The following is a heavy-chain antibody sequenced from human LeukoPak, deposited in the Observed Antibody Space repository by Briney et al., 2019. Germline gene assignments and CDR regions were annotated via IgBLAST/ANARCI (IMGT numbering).Heavy chain of an antibody. D-gene: IGHD3-10*01. CDR1: GYTFKSYA. V-gene: IGHV1-18*01. CDR2: ISAYNGNT. J-gene: IGHJ5*02. Sequence: GASVKVSCKASGYTFKSYAMNWVRQAPGQGLEWMGWISAYNGNTNYAQKLQGRVTMTTDTSTSTAYMELKSLRSDDTAVYYCARGGHRRYYYTSGSAFDPWGQGTLVTVSS. CDR3: ARGGHRRYYYTSGSAFDP.